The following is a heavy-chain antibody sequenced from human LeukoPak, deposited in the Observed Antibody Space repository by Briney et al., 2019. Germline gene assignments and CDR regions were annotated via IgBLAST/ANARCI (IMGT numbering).Heavy chain of an antibody. CDR3: ARASRGFGANMDV. CDR1: GGSFSGYY. V-gene: IGHV4-34*01. D-gene: IGHD3-10*01. Sequence: SETLSLTCAVYGGSFSGYYWSWIRQPPGKGLEWIGEINHSGSTNYNPSLKSRVTISVDTSKNRFSLKLSSVTAADTAVYYCARASRGFGANMDVWGKGTTVTISS. CDR2: INHSGST. J-gene: IGHJ6*03.